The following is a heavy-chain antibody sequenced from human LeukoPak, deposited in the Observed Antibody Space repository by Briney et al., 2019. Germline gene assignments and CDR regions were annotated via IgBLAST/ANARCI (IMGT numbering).Heavy chain of an antibody. V-gene: IGHV1-18*04. J-gene: IGHJ2*01. Sequence: EASVKVSCKASGYTFTSYGISWVRQAPGQGLEWMGRITTYNGKTNYAQKVQGRVTMTTDTSTSIAYMELRSLRSEDTAVYYCATGPSGWPWYFDLWGRGSLVTVSS. CDR2: ITTYNGKT. D-gene: IGHD6-19*01. CDR1: GYTFTSYG. CDR3: ATGPSGWPWYFDL.